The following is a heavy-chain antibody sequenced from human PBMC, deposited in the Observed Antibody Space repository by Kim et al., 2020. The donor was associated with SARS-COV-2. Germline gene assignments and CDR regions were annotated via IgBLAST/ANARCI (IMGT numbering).Heavy chain of an antibody. Sequence: SETLSLTCAVYGGSFSGYYWSWIRQPPGKGLEWIGAINHSGSTNYNPSLKSRVTISVDTSKNQFSLKLSSVTAADTAVYYCARGSLRADIVVVPAAIEVVGNFDYWGPGTLGSVSS. CDR1: GGSFSGYY. D-gene: IGHD2-2*01. CDR3: ARGSLRADIVVVPAAIEVVGNFDY. V-gene: IGHV4-34*01. J-gene: IGHJ4*02. CDR2: INHSGST.